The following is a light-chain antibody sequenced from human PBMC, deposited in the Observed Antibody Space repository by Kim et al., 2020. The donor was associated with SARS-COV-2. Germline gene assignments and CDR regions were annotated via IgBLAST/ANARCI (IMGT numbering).Light chain of an antibody. V-gene: IGLV1-51*01. J-gene: IGLJ1*01. Sequence: QKVIISCSGSSSNMGNNYVSWYQQLPGTAPKLLIYDNKKRPSGIPDRFSGSKSGTSAALGITGLQTGDEADYYCGTWDSSLSAYVFGTGTKVTVL. CDR2: DNK. CDR1: SSNMGNNY. CDR3: GTWDSSLSAYV.